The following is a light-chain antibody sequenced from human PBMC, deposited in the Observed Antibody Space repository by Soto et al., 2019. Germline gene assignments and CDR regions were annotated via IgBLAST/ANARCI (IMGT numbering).Light chain of an antibody. V-gene: IGLV2-8*01. Sequence: QYVLTQAPSASGSPGQSVTISCTGTSGDVGGYDYVSWYQQHPGKAPKLMIYEVTKRPSGVPDRFSGSKSGTSASLAISGLQFEDEADSHCSSWDDNLDAEVFGAGTKVTVL. CDR1: SGDVGGYDY. CDR3: SSWDDNLDAEV. CDR2: EVT. J-gene: IGLJ1*01.